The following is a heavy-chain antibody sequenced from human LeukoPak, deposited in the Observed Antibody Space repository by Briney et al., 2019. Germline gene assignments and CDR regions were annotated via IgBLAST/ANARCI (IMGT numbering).Heavy chain of an antibody. J-gene: IGHJ4*02. Sequence: PGGSLRLSCAASGFMFNNYWMSWVRQAPGKGLEWVANIKQGGSEKYYVDSVKGRFTISRDSAKSSVYLQMNSLRAEDTAVYYCAKDPGYSSGWYTGFGDYWGRGTLVTVSS. D-gene: IGHD6-19*01. CDR3: AKDPGYSSGWYTGFGDY. V-gene: IGHV3-7*03. CDR2: IKQGGSEK. CDR1: GFMFNNYW.